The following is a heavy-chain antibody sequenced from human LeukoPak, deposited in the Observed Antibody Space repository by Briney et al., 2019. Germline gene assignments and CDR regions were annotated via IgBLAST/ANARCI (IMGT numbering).Heavy chain of an antibody. J-gene: IGHJ4*02. Sequence: SETLSLTCTVSGDSISSNYWSWIRQPPGKGLEWIGYINYSGSTNHNPSLKSRVTISVDTSKNQFSLKLSSVTAADTAVYYCARGYREIEGGATTLDLDYWGQGTLVTVSS. V-gene: IGHV4-59*12. D-gene: IGHD1-26*01. CDR3: ARGYREIEGGATTLDLDY. CDR2: INYSGST. CDR1: GDSISSNY.